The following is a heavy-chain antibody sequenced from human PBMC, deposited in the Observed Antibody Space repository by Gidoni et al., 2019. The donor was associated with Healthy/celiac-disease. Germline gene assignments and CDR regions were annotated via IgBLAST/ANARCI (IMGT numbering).Heavy chain of an antibody. CDR3: ASSWTAMPHYYYYGMDV. J-gene: IGHJ6*02. CDR2: RYHSGST. CDR1: GGSISSSNW. V-gene: IGHV4-4*02. Sequence: QVQLQESGPGLVKTSVTLSFTGAVSGGSISSSNWWRWGRQPPGKGREWIGERYHSGSTNYNPSLKSLVTISEDTSKNQFSLKLSSVTAADTAVYYCASSWTAMPHYYYYGMDVWGQGTTVTVSS. D-gene: IGHD5-18*01.